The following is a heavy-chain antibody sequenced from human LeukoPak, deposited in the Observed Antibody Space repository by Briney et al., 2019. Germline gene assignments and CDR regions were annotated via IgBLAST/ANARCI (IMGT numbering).Heavy chain of an antibody. J-gene: IGHJ5*02. CDR3: ARDLAVAGTGWFDP. V-gene: IGHV1-2*02. CDR2: INPNSGGT. CDR1: GGTFSSYA. D-gene: IGHD6-19*01. Sequence: ASVKVSCKASGGTFSSYAISWVRRAPGQGLERMGWINPNSGGTNYAQKFQGRVTMTRDTSISTAYMELSRLRSDDTAVYYCARDLAVAGTGWFDPWGQGTLVTVSS.